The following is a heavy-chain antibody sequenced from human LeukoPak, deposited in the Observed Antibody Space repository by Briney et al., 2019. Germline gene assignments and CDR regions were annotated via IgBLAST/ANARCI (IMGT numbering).Heavy chain of an antibody. D-gene: IGHD3-22*01. CDR2: ISAYNGNT. V-gene: IGHV1-18*01. Sequence: GASVKVSCKASRGTFSSYTISWVRQAPGQGLEWMGWISAYNGNTNYAQKLQGRVTMTTDTSTSTAYMELRSLRSDDTAVYCCAREKPHYYDSSGYYLWGQGTLVTVSS. J-gene: IGHJ4*02. CDR1: RGTFSSYT. CDR3: AREKPHYYDSSGYYL.